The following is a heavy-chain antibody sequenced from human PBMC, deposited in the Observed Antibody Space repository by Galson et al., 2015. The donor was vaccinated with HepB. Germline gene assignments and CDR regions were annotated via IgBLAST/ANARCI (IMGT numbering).Heavy chain of an antibody. Sequence: VKVSCKVSGYTFTDYYMHWVQQAPGKGLEWMGLVDPEDGETIYAEKFQGRVTITADTSTDTAYMELSSLRSEDTAVYYCATVVDWSFNWFDPWGQGTLVTVSS. CDR1: GYTFTDYY. CDR2: VDPEDGET. V-gene: IGHV1-69-2*01. CDR3: ATVVDWSFNWFDP. J-gene: IGHJ5*02. D-gene: IGHD3-9*01.